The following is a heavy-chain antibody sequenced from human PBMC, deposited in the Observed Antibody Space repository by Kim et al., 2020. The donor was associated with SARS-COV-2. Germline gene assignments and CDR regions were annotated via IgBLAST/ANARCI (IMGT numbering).Heavy chain of an antibody. Sequence: GGSLRLSCAASGFTFSSYAMYWVRQAPGKGLEWVAVISYDGSNKYYADSVKGRFTISRDNSKNTLYLQMNSLRAEDTAVYYCAGDSGGIFIHYYGMDVWGQGTTVTVSS. CDR1: GFTFSSYA. CDR2: ISYDGSNK. D-gene: IGHD2-15*01. J-gene: IGHJ6*02. V-gene: IGHV3-30-3*01. CDR3: AGDSGGIFIHYYGMDV.